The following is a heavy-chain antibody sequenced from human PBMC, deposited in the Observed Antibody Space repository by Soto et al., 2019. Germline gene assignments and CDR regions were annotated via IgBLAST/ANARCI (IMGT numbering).Heavy chain of an antibody. Sequence: PSETLSLTCTVPGGSISSSSYYLGWIRQPPGKGLEWIGSIFYSGSTYYNPSLKSRVTISVDTSKNQFSLKLSSVTAADTAVYYCARHLTYCSAGSCYSDFPYYGMDVWGQGTTVTV. CDR3: ARHLTYCSAGSCYSDFPYYGMDV. CDR2: IFYSGST. V-gene: IGHV4-39*01. J-gene: IGHJ6*02. D-gene: IGHD2-15*01. CDR1: GGSISSSSYY.